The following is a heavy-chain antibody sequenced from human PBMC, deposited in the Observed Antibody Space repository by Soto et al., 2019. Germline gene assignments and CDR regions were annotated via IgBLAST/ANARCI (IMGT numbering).Heavy chain of an antibody. J-gene: IGHJ4*02. D-gene: IGHD6-19*01. V-gene: IGHV3-30-3*01. CDR2: ISYDGSNK. Sequence: QVQLVESGGGVVQPGRSLRLSCAASGFTFSSYAMHWVRQAPGKGLEWVAVISYDGSNKYYADSVKGRFTISRDNSXTXXLPMNSLRAEDTAVYYCVRDKSPYSSGWHNRHFDYWGQGTLVTVSS. CDR1: GFTFSSYA. CDR3: VRDKSPYSSGWHNRHFDY.